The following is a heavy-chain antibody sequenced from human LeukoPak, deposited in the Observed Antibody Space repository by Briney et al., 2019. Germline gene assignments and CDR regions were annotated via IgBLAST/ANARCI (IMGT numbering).Heavy chain of an antibody. J-gene: IGHJ4*02. CDR3: ATLAENRDSGYYFDS. Sequence: GGSLRLSCAASGFTFSSYAMSWVRQAPGKGLEWVSAISSSGGSSYYAGSVKGRFTISRDNAKSTLYLQMNSLRAEDTAVYYCATLAENRDSGYYFDSWGQGTLVTVSS. D-gene: IGHD3-10*01. CDR1: GFTFSSYA. CDR2: ISSSGGSS. V-gene: IGHV3-23*01.